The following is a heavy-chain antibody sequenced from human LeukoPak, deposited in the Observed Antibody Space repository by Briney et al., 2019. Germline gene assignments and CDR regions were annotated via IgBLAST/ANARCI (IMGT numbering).Heavy chain of an antibody. Sequence: SETLSLTCAVYGGSFSGYYSSWIRQPPGKGLEWIGEINRSGSTNYNPSLKSRVTISVDTSKNQFSLRLSSVTAADTAVYYCARDNSYGSGTFYYYYAMDVWGQGTTVTVSS. CDR2: INRSGST. D-gene: IGHD3-10*01. CDR1: GGSFSGYY. J-gene: IGHJ6*02. CDR3: ARDNSYGSGTFYYYYAMDV. V-gene: IGHV4-34*01.